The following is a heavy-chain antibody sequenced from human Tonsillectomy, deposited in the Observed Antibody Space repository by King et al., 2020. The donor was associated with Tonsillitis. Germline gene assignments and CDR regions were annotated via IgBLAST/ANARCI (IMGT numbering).Heavy chain of an antibody. J-gene: IGHJ4*02. CDR1: GFTFSNYG. Sequence: VQLVQSGGGVVQPGRSLRLSCAASGFTFSNYGMHWVRQAPGKGLEWVALISHDGSNEYYVDSVKGRFTISRDNSKNTLYLQMNSLRAEDTAVYYCAKGPRVVISYMTTVMEYYFDDWGQGALVTVSS. CDR2: ISHDGSNE. CDR3: AKGPRVVISYMTTVMEYYFDD. V-gene: IGHV3-30*18. D-gene: IGHD4-17*01.